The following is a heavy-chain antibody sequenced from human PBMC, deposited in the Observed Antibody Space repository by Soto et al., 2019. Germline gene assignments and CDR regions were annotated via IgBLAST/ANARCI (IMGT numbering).Heavy chain of an antibody. CDR1: GGSISSYY. V-gene: IGHV4-59*01. CDR2: IYYSGST. D-gene: IGHD5-12*01. Sequence: PSETLSLTCTVSGGSISSYYWSWIRQPPGKGLEWIGYIYYSGSTNYNPSLKSRVTMSVDTSKNQFSLNLSSVTAADTAVYYCAREGSEEDGYNFRLDPWGQGTLVTVSS. CDR3: AREGSEEDGYNFRLDP. J-gene: IGHJ5*02.